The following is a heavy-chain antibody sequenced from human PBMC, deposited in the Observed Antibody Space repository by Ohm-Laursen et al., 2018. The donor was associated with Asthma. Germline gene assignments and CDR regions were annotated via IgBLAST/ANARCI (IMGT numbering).Heavy chain of an antibody. CDR2: IYYSGST. V-gene: IGHV4-59*01. D-gene: IGHD3-10*01. Sequence: PSETLSLTCTVSGGSISSYYWSWIRQPPGKGLEWIGYIYYSGSTNYNPSLKSRVTISVDTSKNQFSLKLSSVTAADTAVYYCASHYGSGSYHFDYWGQGTLVTVSS. CDR1: GGSISSYY. J-gene: IGHJ4*02. CDR3: ASHYGSGSYHFDY.